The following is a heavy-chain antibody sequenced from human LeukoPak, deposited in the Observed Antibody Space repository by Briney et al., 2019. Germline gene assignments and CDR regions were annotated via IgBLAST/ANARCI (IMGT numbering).Heavy chain of an antibody. Sequence: APVKVSCKASGYSFTTYYIHWVRQAPGHGLEWMGRINPISGGTDFAQKFRGRVTMTRDTSINTAYMELSSLRFDDTAIYYCARLSRLEPLHNWGQGTQVTVSS. CDR3: ARLSRLEPLHN. CDR1: GYSFTTYY. J-gene: IGHJ4*01. V-gene: IGHV1-2*06. D-gene: IGHD3-16*02. CDR2: INPISGGT.